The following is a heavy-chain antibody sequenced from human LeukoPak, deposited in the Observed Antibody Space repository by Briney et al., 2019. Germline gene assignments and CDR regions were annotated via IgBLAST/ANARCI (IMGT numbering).Heavy chain of an antibody. CDR3: ARAGYYYDNE. D-gene: IGHD3-22*01. Sequence: ASVKVSCKASGYTFTGYYMHWVREAPGQGVEWMGWINPNSGGTNYAQKFQGRVTLTRDTSISTAYMELSRLRSDDTAVYYCARAGYYYDNEWGQGTLVTLSS. CDR1: GYTFTGYY. CDR2: INPNSGGT. V-gene: IGHV1-2*02. J-gene: IGHJ4*02.